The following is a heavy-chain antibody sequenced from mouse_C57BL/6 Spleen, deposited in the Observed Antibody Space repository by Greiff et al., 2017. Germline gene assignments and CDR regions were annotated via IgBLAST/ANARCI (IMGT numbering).Heavy chain of an antibody. CDR2: IDPSDSET. CDR1: GYTFTSYW. V-gene: IGHV1-52*01. Sequence: VQLQQPGAELVRPGSSVKLSCKASGYTFTSYWMHWVKQRPIQGLEWIGNIDPSDSETHYNQKFKDKATLTVDKSSSTAYMQLSSLTSEDSAVYYCARYDYDRYFDYWGQGTTLTVSS. CDR3: ARYDYDRYFDY. D-gene: IGHD2-4*01. J-gene: IGHJ2*01.